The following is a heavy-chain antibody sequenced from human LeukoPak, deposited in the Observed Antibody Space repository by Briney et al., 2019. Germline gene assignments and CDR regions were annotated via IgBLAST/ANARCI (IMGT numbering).Heavy chain of an antibody. D-gene: IGHD6-13*01. J-gene: IGHJ6*02. CDR2: IIPILGIA. CDR1: GGTFTSYA. CDR3: AREKAAATYSYYGMDV. V-gene: IGHV1-69*04. Sequence: GASVKVSCKASGGTFTSYAISWVRQAPGQGLEWMGRIIPILGIANYAQKFQGRVTITSDKSTSTAYMELGSVRYEDTAVYYCAREKAAATYSYYGMDVWGQGATVTVSS.